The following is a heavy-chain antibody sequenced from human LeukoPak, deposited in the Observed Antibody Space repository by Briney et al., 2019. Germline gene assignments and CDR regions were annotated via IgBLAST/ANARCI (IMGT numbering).Heavy chain of an antibody. CDR3: ARDQIYYGSGSPYNWFDP. D-gene: IGHD3-10*01. J-gene: IGHJ5*02. CDR2: ISPHSGGT. CDR1: GYMFIGYY. Sequence: GASVKVSCKASGYMFIGYYIHWVRQAPGQGLEWMGWISPHSGGTNFAQKFQGRVTMTRDTSISTAYMELSRLISDDTAVYYCARDQIYYGSGSPYNWFDPWGQGTLVTVSS. V-gene: IGHV1-2*02.